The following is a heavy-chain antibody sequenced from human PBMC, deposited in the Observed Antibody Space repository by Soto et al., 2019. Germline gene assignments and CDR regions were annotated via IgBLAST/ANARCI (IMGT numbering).Heavy chain of an antibody. J-gene: IGHJ3*02. V-gene: IGHV3-48*02. D-gene: IGHD2-15*01. Sequence: EVQLVESGGGLVQPGGSLRLSCAASGFTFSSYSMNWVRQAPGKGLEWVSYISSSSSTIYYADSVKGRFTISRDNAKNSLYLQMNSLRDEDTAVYYFARDSRGYCSGGSCYSGAFDIWGQGTMVTVSS. CDR1: GFTFSSYS. CDR3: ARDSRGYCSGGSCYSGAFDI. CDR2: ISSSSSTI.